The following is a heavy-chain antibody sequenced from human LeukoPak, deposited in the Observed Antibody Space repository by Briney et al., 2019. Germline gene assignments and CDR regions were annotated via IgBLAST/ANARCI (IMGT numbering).Heavy chain of an antibody. J-gene: IGHJ4*02. CDR3: ARDRGWYDY. CDR2: IKQDGSEK. CDR1: GFTFSSYW. Sequence: SGGSLRLSCADSGFTFSSYWMSWVRQAPGKGLEWVANIKQDGSEKYYVDSVKGRFTISRDNAKNSLYLQMNSLRVEGTAVYYCARDRGWYDYWGQGTLVTVSS. V-gene: IGHV3-7*03. D-gene: IGHD6-19*01.